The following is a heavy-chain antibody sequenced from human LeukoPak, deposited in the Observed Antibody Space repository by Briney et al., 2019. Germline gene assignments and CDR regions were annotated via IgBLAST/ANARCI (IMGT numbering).Heavy chain of an antibody. CDR2: MSYDGSNK. D-gene: IGHD2-15*01. CDR3: ASDRAYCSGGSCYSGLDY. Sequence: GRSLRLSCAASGFTFRSYAMHWVRQAPGKGLEWVAVMSYDGSNKYYADSVKGRSTISRDNSKNTLSLQMNSLRADDTAVYYCASDRAYCSGGSCYSGLDYWGQGTLVTVSS. CDR1: GFTFRSYA. V-gene: IGHV3-30-3*01. J-gene: IGHJ4*02.